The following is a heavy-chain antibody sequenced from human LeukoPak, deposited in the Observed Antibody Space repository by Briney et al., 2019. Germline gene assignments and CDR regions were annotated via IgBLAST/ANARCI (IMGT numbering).Heavy chain of an antibody. CDR1: GFIFRRYW. J-gene: IGHJ4*02. V-gene: IGHV3-74*01. D-gene: IGHD2-15*01. CDR2: INSDGRTT. CDR3: AREGECAGGTCSDPSRELDV. Sequence: GGSLRRSCAVSGFIFRRYWMHWVRQVPGKRLVWVSRINSDGRTTRYADSVKGRFTISRDNAKNTLYLQVNSLRAEDTAIYYCAREGECAGGTCSDPSRELDVWGQGTLVTVSS.